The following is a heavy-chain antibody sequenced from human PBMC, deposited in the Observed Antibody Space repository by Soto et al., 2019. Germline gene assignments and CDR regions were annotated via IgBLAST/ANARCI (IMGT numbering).Heavy chain of an antibody. V-gene: IGHV1-46*01. CDR1: GYTFTSYY. Sequence: ASVKVSCKASGYTFTSYYMHWVRQAPGQGLEWMGIINPSGGSTSYAQKFQGRVTMTRDTSTSTVYMELSSLRSEDTAVYYCARVSQIYYGSGSSPSFDPSGQGTLVPVCS. J-gene: IGHJ5*02. D-gene: IGHD3-10*01. CDR3: ARVSQIYYGSGSSPSFDP. CDR2: INPSGGST.